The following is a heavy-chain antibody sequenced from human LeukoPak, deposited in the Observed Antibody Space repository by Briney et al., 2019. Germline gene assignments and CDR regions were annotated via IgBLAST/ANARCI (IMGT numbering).Heavy chain of an antibody. J-gene: IGHJ6*02. CDR3: ATFSPPGVRGVKADYYYYYGMDV. Sequence: ASVKVSCMVSGYTLTELSMHWVRQAPGKGLEWMGGFDPEDGETIYAQKFQGRVTMTEDTSTDTAYMELSSLRSEDTAVYYCATFSPPGVRGVKADYYYYYGMDVWGQGTTVTVSS. D-gene: IGHD3-10*01. CDR2: FDPEDGET. V-gene: IGHV1-24*01. CDR1: GYTLTELS.